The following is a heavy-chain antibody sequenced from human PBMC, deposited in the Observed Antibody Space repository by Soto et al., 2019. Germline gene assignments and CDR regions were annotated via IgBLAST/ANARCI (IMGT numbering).Heavy chain of an antibody. CDR2: MNPNSGNT. D-gene: IGHD2-15*01. V-gene: IGHV1-8*01. Sequence: GASVKVSCKASGYTFTSYDINWVRQATGQGLEWMGWMNPNSGNTGYAQKFQGRVTMTRNTSISTAYMELSSLRSEDTAVYYCARGPRRVSKYCSGGSCYPSPPIRWGQGTLVTVSS. CDR1: GYTFTSYD. CDR3: ARGPRRVSKYCSGGSCYPSPPIR. J-gene: IGHJ4*02.